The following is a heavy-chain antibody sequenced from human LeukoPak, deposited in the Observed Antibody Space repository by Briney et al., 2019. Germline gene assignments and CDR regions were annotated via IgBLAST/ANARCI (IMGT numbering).Heavy chain of an antibody. V-gene: IGHV1-2*02. CDR2: INPNSGDT. J-gene: IGHJ6*03. Sequence: ASVKVSCKASGYTFTGYYMHWVRQAPGQGLEWMGWINPNSGDTNYAQKFQGRVTMTRDTSISTAYMELSRLRSDDAAVYYCARVGPSGYYYYYMDVWGKGTTVTVSS. D-gene: IGHD3-10*01. CDR1: GYTFTGYY. CDR3: ARVGPSGYYYYYMDV.